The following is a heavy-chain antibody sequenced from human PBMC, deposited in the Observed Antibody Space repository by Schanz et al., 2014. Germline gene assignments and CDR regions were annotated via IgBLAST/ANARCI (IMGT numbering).Heavy chain of an antibody. CDR1: GYTFTSYY. Sequence: QVQLVQSGAEVKKPGASVKVSCKASGYTFTSYYMHWVRQAPGQGLEWMGIINPSGGSTSYAQKCQGRVTMTRDTSTSTVYMELSSLRSEDTAVYFCARGPSTGAFDIWGQGTTVTVSS. V-gene: IGHV1-46*03. CDR2: INPSGGST. J-gene: IGHJ3*02. CDR3: ARGPSTGAFDI.